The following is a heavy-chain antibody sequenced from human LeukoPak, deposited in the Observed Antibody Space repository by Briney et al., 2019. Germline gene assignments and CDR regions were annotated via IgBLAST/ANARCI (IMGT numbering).Heavy chain of an antibody. CDR2: IYYNGNT. V-gene: IGHV4-39*01. J-gene: IGHJ3*02. D-gene: IGHD6-19*01. Sequence: KPSETLSLTCNVSGGSIGGHTFYWDWIRQPPGKGLEWIATIYYNGNTFYYPSLKSRVAISIDMSKSQFSLHLSSVTAADTAIYYCARLTALAGHRGAFDIRGPGTMVTVCS. CDR3: ARLTALAGHRGAFDI. CDR1: GGSIGGHTFY.